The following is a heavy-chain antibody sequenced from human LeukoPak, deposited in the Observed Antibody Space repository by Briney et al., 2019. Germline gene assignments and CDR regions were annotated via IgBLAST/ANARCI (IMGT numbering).Heavy chain of an antibody. CDR1: GFTFSSYN. D-gene: IGHD4-17*01. CDR3: ARAQTYGDSRLLLDY. CDR2: ISSSSRYI. V-gene: IGHV3-21*04. Sequence: GGSLRLSCVASGFTFSSYNMNWVRQAPGKGLEWVSSISSSSRYIYYTDSVKGRFTISRDNAKNTLYLQMNSLSVEDTALYYCARAQTYGDSRLLLDYWGQGTLVTVSS. J-gene: IGHJ4*02.